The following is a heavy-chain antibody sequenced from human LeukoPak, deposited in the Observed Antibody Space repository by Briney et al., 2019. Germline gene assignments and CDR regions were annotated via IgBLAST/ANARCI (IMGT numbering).Heavy chain of an antibody. V-gene: IGHV4-61*02. D-gene: IGHD3-22*01. J-gene: IGHJ3*02. CDR3: ARGPYSYDSSGAFDI. CDR2: ISSSGST. CDR1: GGSISTSNYY. Sequence: SDTLSLTCTVSGGSISTSNYYWSWIRQPAGKGLEWIGRISSSGSTNYNPSLKSRVTISVDTSKNQFSLKLSSVTAADTAVYFCARGPYSYDSSGAFDIWGQGTMVTVSS.